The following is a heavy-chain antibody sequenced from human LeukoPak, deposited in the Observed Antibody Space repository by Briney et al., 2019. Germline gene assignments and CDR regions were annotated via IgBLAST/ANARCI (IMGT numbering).Heavy chain of an antibody. CDR3: ARRYFDY. J-gene: IGHJ4*02. Sequence: GGSLRLSCAASGFTFSNYWMSWVRQAPGKGLEWVANIKPDGSEKYYVDSVKGRFTISRDNAKNSLYLQMNGLRAEDTAVYYCARRYFDYWGQGTLVTVSS. CDR2: IKPDGSEK. CDR1: GFTFSNYW. V-gene: IGHV3-7*01.